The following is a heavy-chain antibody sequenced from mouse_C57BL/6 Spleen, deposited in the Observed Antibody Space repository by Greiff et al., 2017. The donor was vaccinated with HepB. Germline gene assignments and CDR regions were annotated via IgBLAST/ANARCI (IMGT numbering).Heavy chain of an antibody. CDR2: ISDGGSYT. Sequence: EVKLVDSGGGLVKPGGSLKLSCAASGFTFSSYAMSWVRQTPEKRLEWVATISDGGSYTYYPDNVKGRFTISRDNAKNNLYLQMSHLKSEDTAMYYCARDPHKGAMDYWGQGTSVTVSS. V-gene: IGHV5-4*01. J-gene: IGHJ4*01. CDR3: ARDPHKGAMDY. CDR1: GFTFSSYA.